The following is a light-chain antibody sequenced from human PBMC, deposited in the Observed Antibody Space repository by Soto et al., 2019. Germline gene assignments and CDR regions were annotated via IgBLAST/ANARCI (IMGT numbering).Light chain of an antibody. CDR3: SSYAGSNNVV. CDR1: SNDVGGYNY. V-gene: IGLV2-8*01. Sequence: SVLTKPRSASGAPGQTLTISCTGTSNDVGGYNYVSWYQQHPGKAPKLMIYEVSKRPSGVPDRFSGSKSGNTASLTVSGLQAEDEADYYCSSYAGSNNVVFGGGTKVTVL. J-gene: IGLJ2*01. CDR2: EVS.